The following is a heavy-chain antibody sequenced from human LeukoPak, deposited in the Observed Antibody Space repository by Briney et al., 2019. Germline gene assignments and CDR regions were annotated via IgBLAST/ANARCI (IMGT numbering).Heavy chain of an antibody. Sequence: PGRSLRLSCAASGFTFSSYGMHWVRQAPGKGLEWVGRIKSKTDGGTTDYAAPVKGRFTISRDDSKNTLYLQMNSLKTEDTAVYYCTTDLESNYLLFDYWGQGTLVTVSS. D-gene: IGHD4-11*01. J-gene: IGHJ4*02. CDR2: IKSKTDGGTT. CDR3: TTDLESNYLLFDY. CDR1: GFTFSSYG. V-gene: IGHV3-15*01.